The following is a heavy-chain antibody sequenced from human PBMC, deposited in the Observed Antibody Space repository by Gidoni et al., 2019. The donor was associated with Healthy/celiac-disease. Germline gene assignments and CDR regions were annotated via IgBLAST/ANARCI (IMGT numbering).Heavy chain of an antibody. CDR1: GFTFSSYD. J-gene: IGHJ3*02. V-gene: IGHV3-13*04. CDR2: IGTAGDT. D-gene: IGHD1-26*01. CDR3: ARGPVGATSSFDI. Sequence: EVQLVESGGGLVQPGGSLSLSCAASGFTFSSYDMHWVRHAKGKGLEWVSAIGTAGDTYYPGSVKGRFTISRENAKNSLYLQMNSLRAGDTAVYYCARGPVGATSSFDIWGQGTMVTVSS.